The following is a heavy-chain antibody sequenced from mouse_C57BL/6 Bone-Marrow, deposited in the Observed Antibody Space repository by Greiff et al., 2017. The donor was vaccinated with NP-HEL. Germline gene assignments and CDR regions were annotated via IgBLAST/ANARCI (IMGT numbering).Heavy chain of an antibody. J-gene: IGHJ2*01. D-gene: IGHD1-1*01. CDR2: IDPNSGGT. CDR1: GYTFTNYW. CDR3: ARYYYGSGYFDY. V-gene: IGHV1-72*01. Sequence: QVQLQQPGAELVKPGASVKLSCKASGYTFTNYWMHWVKQRPGRGLEWIGRIDPNSGGTKYNEKFKSKATLTVDKPSITAYMQLCSLTSEDSAVYYCARYYYGSGYFDYWGQGTTLTVSS.